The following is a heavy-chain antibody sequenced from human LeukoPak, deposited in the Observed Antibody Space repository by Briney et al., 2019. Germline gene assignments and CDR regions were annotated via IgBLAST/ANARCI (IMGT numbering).Heavy chain of an antibody. CDR2: SSSNGGST. CDR1: GFTFSSYA. D-gene: IGHD6-19*01. CDR3: VNQISGWVY. J-gene: IGHJ4*02. V-gene: IGHV3-64D*06. Sequence: PGGSLRLSCAASGFTFSSYAMNWVRQAPGKGLEYVSGSSSNGGSTYYGDSVRGRFIISRDNSKNTLYLQMSSLKPEDTAVYYCVNQISGWVYWGQGTLVTVSS.